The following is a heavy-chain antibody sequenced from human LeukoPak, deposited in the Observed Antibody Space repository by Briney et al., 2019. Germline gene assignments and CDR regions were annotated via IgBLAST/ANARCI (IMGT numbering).Heavy chain of an antibody. J-gene: IGHJ4*02. CDR3: AREGDSSGYPYYFDY. D-gene: IGHD3-22*01. V-gene: IGHV3-33*01. Sequence: PGRSLRLSCAASGFTLSSYGMHWVRQAPGKGLEWVAVIWYDGSNKYYADSVKGRFTISRDNSKNTLYLQMNSLRAEDTAVYYCAREGDSSGYPYYFDYWGQGTLVTVSS. CDR1: GFTLSSYG. CDR2: IWYDGSNK.